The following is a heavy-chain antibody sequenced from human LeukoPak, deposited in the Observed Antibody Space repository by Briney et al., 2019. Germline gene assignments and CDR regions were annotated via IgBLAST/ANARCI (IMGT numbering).Heavy chain of an antibody. J-gene: IGHJ3*02. CDR2: ISYDGSNK. V-gene: IGHV3-30*18. D-gene: IGHD4-17*01. CDR3: AKDQGGDYPRDAFDI. CDR1: GFTFSSYG. Sequence: GGSLRLSCAASGFTFSSYGMHWVRQAPGKGLEWVAVISYDGSNKYYADSVKGRFTISRDNSKNTLYLQMNSLRAEDTAVYYCAKDQGGDYPRDAFDIWGQGTMVTVSS.